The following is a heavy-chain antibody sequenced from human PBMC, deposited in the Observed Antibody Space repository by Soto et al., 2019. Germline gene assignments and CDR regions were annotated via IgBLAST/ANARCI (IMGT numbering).Heavy chain of an antibody. Sequence: QVQLVQSGAEVKKPGSSVKVSCKASGGTFSSYAISWVRQAPGQGLEWMGGIIPSFGTANYAQKFQGRVTITADESTSTAYMELSSLRSEDTAVYYCARGKYYDSSGYYKRGNWFDPWGQGTLVTVSS. V-gene: IGHV1-69*01. CDR3: ARGKYYDSSGYYKRGNWFDP. CDR2: IIPSFGTA. J-gene: IGHJ5*02. CDR1: GGTFSSYA. D-gene: IGHD3-22*01.